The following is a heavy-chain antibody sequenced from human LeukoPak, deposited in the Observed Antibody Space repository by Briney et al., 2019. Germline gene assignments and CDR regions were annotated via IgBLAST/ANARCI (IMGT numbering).Heavy chain of an antibody. J-gene: IGHJ3*02. Sequence: SVKVSCKASGYTFTSYDINWVRQAPGQGLEWMGGIIPIFGTANYAQKFQGRVTITTDESTSTAYMELSSLRSEDTAVYYCARPNTYGSGTFAFDIWGQGTMVTVSS. CDR1: GYTFTSYD. CDR2: IIPIFGTA. V-gene: IGHV1-69*05. D-gene: IGHD3-10*01. CDR3: ARPNTYGSGTFAFDI.